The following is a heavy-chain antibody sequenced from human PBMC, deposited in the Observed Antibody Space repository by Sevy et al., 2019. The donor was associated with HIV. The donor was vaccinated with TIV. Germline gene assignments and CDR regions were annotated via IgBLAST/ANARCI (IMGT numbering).Heavy chain of an antibody. D-gene: IGHD3-3*01. CDR3: TTKKDFWSGYFYFDY. V-gene: IGHV3-15*05. CDR1: GFTFSKAW. CDR2: IKSKTDGGTT. Sequence: GGSLRLSCAASGFTFSKAWMNWVRQAPGKGLEWVGRIKSKTDGGTTDYAASVKGRLTISRDDSKNTLYLQMNSLKTDDTAVYYCTTKKDFWSGYFYFDYWGQGTLLTVSS. J-gene: IGHJ4*02.